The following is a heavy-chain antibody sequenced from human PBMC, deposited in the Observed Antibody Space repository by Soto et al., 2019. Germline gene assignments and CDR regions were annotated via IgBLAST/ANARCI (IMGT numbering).Heavy chain of an antibody. CDR2: ISSSSSTI. V-gene: IGHV3-48*01. D-gene: IGHD3-22*01. CDR1: GFTFSSYS. CDR3: ARGRYYDSSGPNDAFDI. J-gene: IGHJ3*02. Sequence: GGSLRLSCAASGFTFSSYSMNWVRQAPGKGLEWVSYISSSSSTIYYADSVKGRFTISRDNAKNSLYLQMNSLRAEDTAVYYCARGRYYDSSGPNDAFDIWGQGTMVTVSS.